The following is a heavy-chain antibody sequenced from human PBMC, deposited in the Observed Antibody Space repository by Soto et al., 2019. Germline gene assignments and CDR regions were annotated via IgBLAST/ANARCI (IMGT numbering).Heavy chain of an antibody. CDR1: GASITGTSF. CDR3: ARGMRPPGASAWYHFDA. Sequence: SETLSLTCTVSGASITGTSFWSWIRQPAGKGLEWIGRFSLSGTTNYNPSLSSRVTMSADVSNNQFSLRLTSVTAAATALYYCARGMRPPGASAWYHFDAWGQGTLVTVSS. J-gene: IGHJ4*02. D-gene: IGHD6-13*01. V-gene: IGHV4-4*07. CDR2: FSLSGTT.